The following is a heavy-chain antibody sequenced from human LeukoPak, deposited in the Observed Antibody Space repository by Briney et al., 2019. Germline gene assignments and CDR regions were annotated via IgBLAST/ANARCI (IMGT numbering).Heavy chain of an antibody. D-gene: IGHD3-22*01. V-gene: IGHV1-18*01. CDR1: GYTFTSYG. Sequence: ASVKVSCKASGYTFTSYGINWVRQAPGQGLEWMGWISTYNGDTNYAQRLHGRVTMTTDTSTSTAYMELRSLRSDDTAVYYCARSYYYDSSAYSDYWGQGTLVIVSS. CDR2: ISTYNGDT. J-gene: IGHJ4*02. CDR3: ARSYYYDSSAYSDY.